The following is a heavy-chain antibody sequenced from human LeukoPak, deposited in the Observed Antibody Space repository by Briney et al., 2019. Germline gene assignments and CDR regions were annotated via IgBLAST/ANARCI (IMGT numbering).Heavy chain of an antibody. CDR2: ISSNGADT. D-gene: IGHD2/OR15-2a*01. CDR1: GFTFSNFP. Sequence: SGGSLRLSCAASGFTFSNFPMHWLRQAPGKGLEFVSAISSNGADTYYADSVRGRITISRDNSKNTLYLQMTSLRTEDTALYYCVKEIAFYDYWGQGTLVTVSS. V-gene: IGHV3-64D*06. J-gene: IGHJ4*02. CDR3: VKEIAFYDY.